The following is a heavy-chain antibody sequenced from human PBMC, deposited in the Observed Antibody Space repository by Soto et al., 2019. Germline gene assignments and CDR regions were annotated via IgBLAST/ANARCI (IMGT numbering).Heavy chain of an antibody. J-gene: IGHJ4*02. CDR3: AIGASSWYPDFLVF. CDR2: IIPYYNTR. CDR1: EGTFNSYA. V-gene: IGHV1-69*01. Sequence: QAQVVQSGAEVRKPGSSVKLSCKASEGTFNSYAIAWVRQAPGQGLEWMGGIIPYYNTRNYAQKFQDRLTMTVDDSTNTVYMELSSLRSDDTAVYFCAIGASSWYPDFLVFWAQGTRVTFSS. D-gene: IGHD6-13*01.